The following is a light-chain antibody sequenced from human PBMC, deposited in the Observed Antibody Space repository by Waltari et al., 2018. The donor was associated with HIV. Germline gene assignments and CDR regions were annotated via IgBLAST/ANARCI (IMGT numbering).Light chain of an antibody. Sequence: QSALTQPASVSGSPGQSITISCTGTSSDIGGYHLVSWYQHHPDKAPKLIIYEVNVRPSGVSDRFSGSKSGNTASLTISGLQAGDEADYYCCSYAGSTTFVEFGGGTKLTVL. CDR2: EVN. CDR1: SSDIGGYHL. CDR3: CSYAGSTTFVE. J-gene: IGLJ3*02. V-gene: IGLV2-23*02.